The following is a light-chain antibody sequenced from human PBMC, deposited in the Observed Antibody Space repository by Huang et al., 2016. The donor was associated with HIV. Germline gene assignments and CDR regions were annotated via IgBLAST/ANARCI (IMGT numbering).Light chain of an antibody. V-gene: IGKV1-5*03. J-gene: IGKJ2*01. CDR3: QQYNSYSRT. Sequence: DIQMTQSPSTLSASVGDRVTITCRASQSIGTWLAWYQQKPGKAPNLLIYKASSLESGVPSRFSGSGSVTEFTLTISSLQPDDFATYYCQQYNSYSRTFGQGTKLEIK. CDR2: KAS. CDR1: QSIGTW.